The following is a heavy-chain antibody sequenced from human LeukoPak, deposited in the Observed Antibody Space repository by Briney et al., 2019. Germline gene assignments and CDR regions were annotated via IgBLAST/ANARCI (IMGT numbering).Heavy chain of an antibody. D-gene: IGHD2/OR15-2a*01. V-gene: IGHV4-4*07. CDR3: ARGSNSLDS. CDR2: IYTSEST. CDR1: GGSLSSYY. J-gene: IGHJ4*02. Sequence: TSSETLSLTCTVSGGSLSSYYWSWIRPPAGKGLEWIGRIYTSESTIYNPSLKSRVTMSVDTSKNQFSLKLSSVTAADTAVYYCARGSNSLDSWGQGTLVSVSS.